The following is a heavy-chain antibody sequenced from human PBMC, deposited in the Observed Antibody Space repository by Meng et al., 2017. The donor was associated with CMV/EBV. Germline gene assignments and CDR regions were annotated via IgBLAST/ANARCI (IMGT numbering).Heavy chain of an antibody. CDR2: ITHSGRT. CDR1: AVAFMGSC. J-gene: IGHJ4*02. Sequence: VSAVAFMGSCRGLFRQPPGKSLEWIGAITHSGRTNSTPSLTSRVTISVDTSKNQFSLKLSSVTAADTAVYYCARFRWSPAWGAFDYWGQGTLVTVSS. V-gene: IGHV4-34*01. CDR3: ARFRWSPAWGAFDY. D-gene: IGHD3-16*01.